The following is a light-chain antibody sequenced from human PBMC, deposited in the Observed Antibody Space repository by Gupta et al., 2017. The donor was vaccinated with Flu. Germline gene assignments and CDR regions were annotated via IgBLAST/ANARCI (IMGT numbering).Light chain of an antibody. J-gene: IGLJ1*01. CDR3: SSYTSSSTLGV. V-gene: IGLV2-14*04. Sequence: SSDVGGYNYVSWYQQHPGKAPKLMIYDVTTRSSGVSDRFSGSKSGNTASLTISGLQAEDEADYYCSSYTSSSTLGVFGTGTKVTVL. CDR1: SSDVGGYNY. CDR2: DVT.